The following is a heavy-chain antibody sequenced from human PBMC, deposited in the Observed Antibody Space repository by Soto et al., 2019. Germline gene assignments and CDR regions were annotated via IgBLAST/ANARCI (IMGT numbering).Heavy chain of an antibody. V-gene: IGHV4-34*01. J-gene: IGHJ5*02. CDR2: VNHSGST. CDR1: GGSFSGYY. CDR3: ASLNLSFDP. Sequence: SETLSLTCAVYGGSFSGYYWSWIRQPPGKGLEWIGEVNHSGSTNYNPSLKSRVTISVDTSKNQFSLNLSSLTAADTAVYYCASLNLSFDPWGQGTLVTVSS.